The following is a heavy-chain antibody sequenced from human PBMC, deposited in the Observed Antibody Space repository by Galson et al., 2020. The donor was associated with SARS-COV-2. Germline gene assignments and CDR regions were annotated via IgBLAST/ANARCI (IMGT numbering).Heavy chain of an antibody. CDR1: GGFISSSAYY. CDR3: VRHSHDYGDYGPCEY. V-gene: IGHV4-39*01. CDR2: MFYSGNT. D-gene: IGHD4-17*01. Sequence: SETLSLTCTVSGGFISSSAYYWGWIRQPPGKGLEWIGSMFYSGNTHYNPSLKSRVTISVDTSKNQFSLNLTSVTAADTAVYYCVRHSHDYGDYGPCEYWGQGTLVTVSS. J-gene: IGHJ4*02.